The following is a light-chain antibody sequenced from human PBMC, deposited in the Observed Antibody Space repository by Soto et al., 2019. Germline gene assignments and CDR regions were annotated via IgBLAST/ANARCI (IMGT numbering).Light chain of an antibody. V-gene: IGKV1-5*03. J-gene: IGKJ1*01. CDR3: HQYYSFPRT. CDR1: QSISSL. Sequence: DIKMTQSPSTLSASVGDRVTITCRASQSISSLLAWYQHKPGKAPKFLIYKASSLQSGVPSRFSGSGSGTEFTLTITSLQPDDFATYYCHQYYSFPRTFGQGTKVDIK. CDR2: KAS.